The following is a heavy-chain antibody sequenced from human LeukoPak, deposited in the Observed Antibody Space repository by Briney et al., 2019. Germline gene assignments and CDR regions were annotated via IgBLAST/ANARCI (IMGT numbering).Heavy chain of an antibody. CDR3: TTDFRYYDFWSAQRGYFDY. CDR1: GFTVSSNY. D-gene: IGHD3-3*01. J-gene: IGHJ4*02. CDR2: IYSGGST. Sequence: PGGSLRLSCAASGFTVSSNYMSWVRQAPGKGLEWVLVIYSGGSTYYADSVKGRFTISRDNSKNTLYLQMNSLKTEDTAVYYCTTDFRYYDFWSAQRGYFDYWGQGTLVTVSS. V-gene: IGHV3-53*01.